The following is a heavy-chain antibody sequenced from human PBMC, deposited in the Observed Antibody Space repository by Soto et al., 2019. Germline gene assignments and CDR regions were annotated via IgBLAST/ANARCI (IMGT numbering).Heavy chain of an antibody. J-gene: IGHJ6*03. CDR1: GGSFSSNT. CDR2: IIPFLDLT. Sequence: SVKVSCKASGGSFSSNTITWVRQAPGQGLEWMGRIIPFLDLTNYAQKFQGRVTIIADKSTSTAYMELSSLRSEDTAVYYCATVPYGSGSFRLYYYYMDVWGKGTTVTVSS. D-gene: IGHD3-10*01. CDR3: ATVPYGSGSFRLYYYYMDV. V-gene: IGHV1-69*02.